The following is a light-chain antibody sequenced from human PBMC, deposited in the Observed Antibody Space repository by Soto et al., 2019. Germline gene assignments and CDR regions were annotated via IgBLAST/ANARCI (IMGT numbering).Light chain of an antibody. J-gene: IGKJ5*01. CDR2: DAY. CDR1: QSFRGL. Sequence: EVVLTQSPVTLSLSPGERAPLSCRASQSFRGLLAWYQQKPGQAPRLLIYDAYNRATGIPPRFSGSGSGTDCTLTISSLEPEDSAVYYCQQRHMWPITLGQGTRLEIK. CDR3: QQRHMWPIT. V-gene: IGKV3-11*01.